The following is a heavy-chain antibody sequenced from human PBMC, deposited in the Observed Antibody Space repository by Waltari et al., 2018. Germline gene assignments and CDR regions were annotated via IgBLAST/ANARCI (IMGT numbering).Heavy chain of an antibody. J-gene: IGHJ4*02. V-gene: IGHV3-21*01. CDR3: ASGVGSGSYNY. CDR2: ISSSSSYI. D-gene: IGHD1-26*01. Sequence: EVQLVESGGGLVKPGGSLRLSCAASGFTFSSYSMNWIRQAPGKGLGWVSSISSSSSYIYYADSVKGRFTISRDNAKNSLYLQMNSLRAEDTAVYYCASGVGSGSYNYWGQGTLVTVSS. CDR1: GFTFSSYS.